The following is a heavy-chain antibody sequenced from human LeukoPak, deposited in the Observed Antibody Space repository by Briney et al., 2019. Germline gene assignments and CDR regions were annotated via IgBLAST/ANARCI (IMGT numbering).Heavy chain of an antibody. CDR3: AKGGMYLDYFDY. J-gene: IGHJ4*02. CDR1: GFTFSSHG. D-gene: IGHD1-26*01. CDR2: ISYDGNKK. V-gene: IGHV3-30*18. Sequence: PGGSLRLSCAASGFTFSSHGIHWVRQAPGKGLEWVAVISYDGNKKYYADSVKGRFTISRDNSKNTLYLQMNSLRAEDTAVYYCAKGGMYLDYFDYWGQGTLVTVSS.